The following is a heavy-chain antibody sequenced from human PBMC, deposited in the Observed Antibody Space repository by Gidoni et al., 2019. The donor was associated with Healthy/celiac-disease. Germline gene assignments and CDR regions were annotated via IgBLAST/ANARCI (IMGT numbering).Heavy chain of an antibody. CDR1: GFTFSSYA. CDR3: AKDSPQVGAPGDY. J-gene: IGHJ4*02. CDR2: ISGSGGST. V-gene: IGHV3-23*01. Sequence: CAASGFTFSSYAMSWVRQAPGKGLEWVSAISGSGGSTYYADSVKGGFTISRDNSKNTLYLQMNSLRAEDTAVYYCAKDSPQVGAPGDYWGQGTLVTVSS. D-gene: IGHD1-26*01.